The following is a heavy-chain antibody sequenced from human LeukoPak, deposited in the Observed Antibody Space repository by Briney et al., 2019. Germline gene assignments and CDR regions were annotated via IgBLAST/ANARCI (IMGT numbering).Heavy chain of an antibody. D-gene: IGHD5-12*01. V-gene: IGHV1-2*04. J-gene: IGHJ3*02. CDR2: INPKSGGT. Sequence: ASVKLSCKASGYTFTGYYMHWVRQAPGQGLELMGWINPKSGGTNYAQKFQGWVTMTRYTPISTAYMELSRMRSDDTAVYYCARGPPQFSGYDDAFDIWGQGTMVTVSS. CDR3: ARGPPQFSGYDDAFDI. CDR1: GYTFTGYY.